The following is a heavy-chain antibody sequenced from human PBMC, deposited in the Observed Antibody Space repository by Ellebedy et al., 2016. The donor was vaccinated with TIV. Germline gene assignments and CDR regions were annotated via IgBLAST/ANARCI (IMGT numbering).Heavy chain of an antibody. J-gene: IGHJ5*02. CDR3: ARDFLRAPDGSGTYNNWLDP. Sequence: SVKVSXXASGGTFSNYAISWVRQAPGQGLEWMGAIIPTVGTANYAQKFQDRVTIIADESTRTAYMELSSLRSEDTAVYYCARDFLRAPDGSGTYNNWLDPWGQGTLVTVSS. V-gene: IGHV1-69*13. D-gene: IGHD3-10*01. CDR2: IIPTVGTA. CDR1: GGTFSNYA.